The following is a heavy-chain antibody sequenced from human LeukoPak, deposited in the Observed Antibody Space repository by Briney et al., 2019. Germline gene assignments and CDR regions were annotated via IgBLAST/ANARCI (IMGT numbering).Heavy chain of an antibody. CDR3: AKERLGYCSGGSCAGNWFDP. D-gene: IGHD2-15*01. V-gene: IGHV3-33*06. Sequence: PGRSLRLSCAASGFTFSSYGMHWVRQAPGKGLEWVAVIWYDGSNKYYADSVKGRFTISRDNSKNTLYLQMNSLRAEDTAVYYCAKERLGYCSGGSCAGNWFDPWGQGTLVTVSS. CDR2: IWYDGSNK. CDR1: GFTFSSYG. J-gene: IGHJ5*02.